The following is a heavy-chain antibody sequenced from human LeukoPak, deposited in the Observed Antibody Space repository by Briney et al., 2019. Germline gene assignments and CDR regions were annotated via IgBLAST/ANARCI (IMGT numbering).Heavy chain of an antibody. D-gene: IGHD6-19*01. J-gene: IGHJ3*02. CDR3: AVAAVDDAFDI. CDR2: IYNSGST. Sequence: SETLSLTCTVSGGSISSRSYYWGWIRQPPGQGPEWIGCIYNSGSTYYNPSLKSRVTISVDTSKNQCSLKLSSVTAADTAVYYCAVAAVDDAFDIWGQGTMVTVSS. CDR1: GGSISSRSYY. V-gene: IGHV4-39*01.